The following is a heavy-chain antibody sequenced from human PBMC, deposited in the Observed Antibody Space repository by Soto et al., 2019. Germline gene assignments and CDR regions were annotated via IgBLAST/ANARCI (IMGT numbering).Heavy chain of an antibody. Sequence: SETLSLTCAVYGGSFSGYYWSWIRQPPGKGLEWIGEINHSGSTNYNPSLKSRVTISVDTSKNQFSLKLSSVTAADTAVYYFAKDRFAYCSGGSCYSGADYWGQGTLVTVSS. CDR2: INHSGST. CDR3: AKDRFAYCSGGSCYSGADY. V-gene: IGHV4-34*01. CDR1: GGSFSGYY. J-gene: IGHJ4*02. D-gene: IGHD2-15*01.